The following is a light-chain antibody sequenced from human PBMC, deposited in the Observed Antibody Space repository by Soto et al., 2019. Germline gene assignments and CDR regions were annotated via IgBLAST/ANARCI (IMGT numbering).Light chain of an antibody. Sequence: QSVLTQAASVSGSPGQSIPISCTGTISDVVAYNFVSRYQQHPGKAPKLMIYEVSNRPSGVSSRFSGYKSGNTASLTSSGLQAEDEADYYCGSYTGSIYVFGPGTKVTVL. CDR3: GSYTGSIYV. V-gene: IGLV2-14*01. J-gene: IGLJ1*01. CDR2: EVS. CDR1: ISDVVAYNF.